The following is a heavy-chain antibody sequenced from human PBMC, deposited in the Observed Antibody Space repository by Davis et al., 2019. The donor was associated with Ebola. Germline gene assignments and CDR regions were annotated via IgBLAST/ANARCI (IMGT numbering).Heavy chain of an antibody. Sequence: GESLKISCAASGFTFDDFAMHWVRQAPGKGLEWLSLITWDAGNTYYADSLKGRFTISRDNSKNSLYLQMNSLRAEETALYYCVKDRPGAFDFWGQGTLVTVSS. CDR2: ITWDAGNT. D-gene: IGHD3-10*01. J-gene: IGHJ4*02. CDR1: GFTFDDFA. V-gene: IGHV3-43D*03. CDR3: VKDRPGAFDF.